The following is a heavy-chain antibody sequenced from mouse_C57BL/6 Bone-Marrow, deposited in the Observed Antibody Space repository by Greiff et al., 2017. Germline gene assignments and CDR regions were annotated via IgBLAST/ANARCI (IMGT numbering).Heavy chain of an antibody. CDR1: GYTFTSYW. CDR3: ARGDYGSSLWAMDY. V-gene: IGHV1-64*01. CDR2: IHPNSGST. Sequence: QVQLQQPGAELVKPGASVKLSCKASGYTFTSYWMHWVKQRPGQGLEWIGMIHPNSGSTNYNEKFKSKATLTVDKSSSTAYMQLSSLPSEDSAVXYCARGDYGSSLWAMDYWGQGTSGTVSS. J-gene: IGHJ4*01. D-gene: IGHD1-1*01.